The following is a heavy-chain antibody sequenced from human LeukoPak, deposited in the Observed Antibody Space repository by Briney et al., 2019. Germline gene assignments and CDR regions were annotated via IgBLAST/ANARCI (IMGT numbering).Heavy chain of an antibody. J-gene: IGHJ4*02. CDR2: IRRSGSAI. CDR3: AGRYCNGCWCHILDY. V-gene: IGHV3-11*04. Sequence: GGSLRLSCAASGFTFSDYYMSWIRQAAGKGLEWVSYIRRSGSAIYYADSVKGRFTISRHNTKTSMYLQRNSPTAEHTAVYYCAGRYCNGCWCHILDYWGQGTLVTVSS. CDR1: GFTFSDYY. D-gene: IGHD2-15*01.